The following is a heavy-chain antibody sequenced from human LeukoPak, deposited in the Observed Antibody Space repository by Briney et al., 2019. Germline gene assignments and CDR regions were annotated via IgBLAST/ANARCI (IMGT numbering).Heavy chain of an antibody. Sequence: PGRSLRLSCAASGFTFSSYAMHWVRQVPGKGLEWVAVISYDGSNKYYADSVKGRFTISRDNSKNTLYLQMNSLRAEDTAVYYCARCPHDIVVVVAATLVCEFDYWGQGTLVTVSS. CDR1: GFTFSSYA. CDR2: ISYDGSNK. D-gene: IGHD2-15*01. V-gene: IGHV3-30*04. J-gene: IGHJ4*02. CDR3: ARCPHDIVVVVAATLVCEFDY.